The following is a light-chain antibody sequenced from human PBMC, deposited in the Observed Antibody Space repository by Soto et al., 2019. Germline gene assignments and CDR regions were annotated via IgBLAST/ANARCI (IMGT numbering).Light chain of an antibody. CDR2: DAS. J-gene: IGKJ1*01. V-gene: IGKV3-20*01. CDR3: PQSGGSPLT. Sequence: EVVLTQSPGTLSLSPGERATLSCRASQSLRSRSLAWYQQKHGQPPSLLIYDASYRAAGIPDRFSGSGSGTDFTLTINRLEPEDFAVYYCPQSGGSPLTFGQRTKVDIK. CDR1: QSLRSRS.